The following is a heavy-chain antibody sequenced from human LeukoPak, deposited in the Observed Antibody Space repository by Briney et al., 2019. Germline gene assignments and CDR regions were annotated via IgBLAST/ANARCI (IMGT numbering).Heavy chain of an antibody. CDR1: GGSFSGYY. V-gene: IGHV4-34*01. J-gene: IGHJ5*02. CDR3: ARGLNYYGSGSYSYWFDP. D-gene: IGHD3-10*01. Sequence: SETLSLTCAVYGGSFSGYYWGWIRQPPGEGLEWIGEINHSGSTNYNPSLKSRVTISVDTSKNQFSLKLSSVTAADTAVYYCARGLNYYGSGSYSYWFDPWGQGTLVTVSS. CDR2: INHSGST.